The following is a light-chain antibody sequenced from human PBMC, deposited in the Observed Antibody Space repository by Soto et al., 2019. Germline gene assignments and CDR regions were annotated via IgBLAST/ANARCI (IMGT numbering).Light chain of an antibody. Sequence: EIVLTQSPGTLSLSPGERATLSCRASQSVSSSYLAWYQQKPGQAPRLLIYGASSRATVIPDRLSGSGSGTDFTLTISRLEPEDFAVYYCQQYGSSPGTFGQGTKVEIK. CDR2: GAS. CDR3: QQYGSSPGT. CDR1: QSVSSSY. J-gene: IGKJ1*01. V-gene: IGKV3-20*01.